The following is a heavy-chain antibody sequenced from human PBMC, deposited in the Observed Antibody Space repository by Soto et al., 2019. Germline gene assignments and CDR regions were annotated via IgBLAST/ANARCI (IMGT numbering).Heavy chain of an antibody. CDR1: GFTFSSYG. J-gene: IGHJ4*02. CDR2: IWYDGSNK. V-gene: IGHV3-33*06. CDR3: AKEAQYSSSCYY. D-gene: IGHD6-13*01. Sequence: QVQLVESGGGVVQPGRSLRLSCAASGFTFSSYGMHWVRQAPGKGLEWVAVIWYDGSNKYYADSVKGRFTISRDNSKNTLYLQMNSLRAEDTAVYYCAKEAQYSSSCYYRGQGTLVTVSS.